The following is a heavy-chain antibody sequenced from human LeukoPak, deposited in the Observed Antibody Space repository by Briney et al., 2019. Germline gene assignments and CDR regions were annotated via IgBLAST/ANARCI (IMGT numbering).Heavy chain of an antibody. CDR2: ISAYNGNT. Sequence: ASVKVSCKASGYTFTSYGISWVRQAPGQGLEWMGWISAYNGNTNYAQKLQGRVTMTTDTSTSTAYMELRSLRSDDTAVYYCARDYGDTLYYYYGMDVWGQGTTVTVSS. J-gene: IGHJ6*02. V-gene: IGHV1-18*01. CDR3: ARDYGDTLYYYYGMDV. D-gene: IGHD4-17*01. CDR1: GYTFTSYG.